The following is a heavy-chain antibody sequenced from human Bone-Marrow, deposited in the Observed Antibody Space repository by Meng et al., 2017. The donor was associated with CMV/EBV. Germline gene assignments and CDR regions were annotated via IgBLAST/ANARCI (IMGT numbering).Heavy chain of an antibody. CDR1: GFTFSDYY. CDR3: ARDHLKWFLSLGPFDAFYI. D-gene: IGHD3-3*01. CDR2: ISSSGSTI. Sequence: GESLKISCAASGFTFSDYYMSWIRQAPGKGLEWVSYISSSGSTIYYADSVKGRFTISRDNSKNTLFLQMNSLRSDDTAVYYCARDHLKWFLSLGPFDAFYIWGQGTMATVSS. J-gene: IGHJ3*02. V-gene: IGHV3-11*01.